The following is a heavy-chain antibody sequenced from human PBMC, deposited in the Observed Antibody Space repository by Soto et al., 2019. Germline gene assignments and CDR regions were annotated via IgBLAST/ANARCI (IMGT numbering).Heavy chain of an antibody. CDR2: IDYNGVT. Sequence: SETLSLTCSVSGASISSRDYYWGWIRQTPGKGLEWIGNIDYNGVTYYNPSLKSRVTVAKDTSKNQFSLKVASVTAADTAIYYCGRVMIGTSRHTDSDYWGQGTQVTV. CDR1: GASISSRDYY. V-gene: IGHV4-39*01. CDR3: GRVMIGTSRHTDSDY. D-gene: IGHD2-2*01. J-gene: IGHJ4*02.